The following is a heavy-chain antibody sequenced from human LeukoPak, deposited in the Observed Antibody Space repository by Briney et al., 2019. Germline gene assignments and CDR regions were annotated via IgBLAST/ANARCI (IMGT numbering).Heavy chain of an antibody. CDR2: ISAYNGHA. V-gene: IGHV1-18*01. J-gene: IGHJ4*02. D-gene: IGHD3-10*01. CDR3: ARVEPDYYYGSGSYSGFDY. CDR1: GYTFTNYG. Sequence: ASVKVSCKASGYTFTNYGVSWVRQAPGQGLEWMGWISAYNGHASYAQNLQGRVTVTTDTSTSTAYMELKSLRSDDTAVYYCARVEPDYYYGSGSYSGFDYWGQGTLVTVSS.